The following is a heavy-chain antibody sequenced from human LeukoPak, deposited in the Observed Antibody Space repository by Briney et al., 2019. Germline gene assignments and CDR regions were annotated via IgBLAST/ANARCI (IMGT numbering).Heavy chain of an antibody. V-gene: IGHV3-48*01. J-gene: IGHJ4*02. CDR1: GFTFSSYS. D-gene: IGHD3-10*01. Sequence: GGSLRLSCAASGFTFSSYSMNWVRQAPGKGLEWVSYISSSSSTIYYADSVKGRFTISRDNAKNSLYLQMNSLRAEDTAVYYCARDPGGSGIFGDYWGQGTLVTVSS. CDR3: ARDPGGSGIFGDY. CDR2: ISSSSSTI.